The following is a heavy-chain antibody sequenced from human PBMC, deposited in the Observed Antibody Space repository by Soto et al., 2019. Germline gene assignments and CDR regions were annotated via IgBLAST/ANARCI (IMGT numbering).Heavy chain of an antibody. Sequence: EVQLVEXGGGLVKPGGSLXVSCAASGFTFSSYSMNWVRQAPGKGLEWVSSISGSSRYIYYADAVKGRFTISRDNAKNSLYLQMNSLRVEDTAVYYCATVTRSGWDWGQGTLVTVSS. CDR3: ATVTRSGWD. CDR2: ISGSSRYI. V-gene: IGHV3-21*01. D-gene: IGHD6-19*01. CDR1: GFTFSSYS. J-gene: IGHJ4*02.